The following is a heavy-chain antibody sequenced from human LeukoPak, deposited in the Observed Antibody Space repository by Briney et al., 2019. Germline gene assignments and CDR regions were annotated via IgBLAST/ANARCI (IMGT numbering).Heavy chain of an antibody. CDR3: ARGVYGSGDY. CDR1: GGSISSYN. V-gene: IGHV4-59*12. J-gene: IGHJ4*02. D-gene: IGHD3-10*01. CDR2: IYYSGNT. Sequence: SETLSLTCTVSGGSISSYNWSWIRQPPGKGLEWIGYIYYSGNTNYTPPLKSRVTISRDTSKKQFSLKLTSVTAADTAVYYCARGVYGSGDYWGQGTLVTVSS.